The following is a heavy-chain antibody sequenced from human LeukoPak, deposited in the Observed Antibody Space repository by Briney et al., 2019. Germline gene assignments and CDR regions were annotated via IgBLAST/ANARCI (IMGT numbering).Heavy chain of an antibody. V-gene: IGHV3-11*04. Sequence: GGSLRLSCAASGFTFSDYYMSWIRQAPGKGLEWVSYISSSGSTIYYADSVKGRFTISRDNAKNSLYLQINSLKAEDTAVYYCARIGYSSSSLDYWGQGTLVIVSS. CDR2: ISSSGSTI. CDR3: ARIGYSSSSLDY. CDR1: GFTFSDYY. J-gene: IGHJ4*02. D-gene: IGHD6-6*01.